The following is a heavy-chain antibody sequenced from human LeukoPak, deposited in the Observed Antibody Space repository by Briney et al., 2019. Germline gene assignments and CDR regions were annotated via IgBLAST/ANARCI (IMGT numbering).Heavy chain of an antibody. J-gene: IGHJ3*02. CDR3: ASRGGIAAAGTATDAFDI. CDR1: GYSFNSYW. Sequence: PGESLKISCKGSGYSFNSYWIGWVRQMPGKGLEWIGIIYPGDSDTRYSPSFQGQVTISAAKSINTAKLQWSSLKASDTAMYYCASRGGIAAAGTATDAFDIWGQGTMVTVSS. V-gene: IGHV5-51*03. CDR2: IYPGDSDT. D-gene: IGHD6-13*01.